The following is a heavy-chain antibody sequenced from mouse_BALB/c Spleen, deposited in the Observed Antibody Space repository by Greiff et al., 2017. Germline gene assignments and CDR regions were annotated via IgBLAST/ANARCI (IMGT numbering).Heavy chain of an antibody. CDR1: GYTFTDYA. J-gene: IGHJ2*01. V-gene: IGHV1S137*01. CDR3: ARRGGNYGFDY. Sequence: QVHVKQSGAELVRPGVSVKISCKGSGYTFTDYAMHWVKQSHAKSLEWIGVISTYYGDASYNQKFKGKATMTVDKSSSTAYMELARLTSEDSAIYYCARRGGNYGFDYWGQGTTLTVSS. D-gene: IGHD2-1*01. CDR2: ISTYYGDA.